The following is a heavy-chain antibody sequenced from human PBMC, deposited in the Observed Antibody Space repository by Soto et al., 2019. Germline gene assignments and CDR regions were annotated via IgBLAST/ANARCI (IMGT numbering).Heavy chain of an antibody. J-gene: IGHJ4*02. CDR3: AGGGYGSPDS. CDR2: INPNGGST. V-gene: IGHV1-46*01. CDR1: GYTFTSYY. Sequence: QVHLVQSGAEVKKPGASVKVSCKASGYTFTSYYMHWVRQAPGQGFEWMGIINPNGGSTSYAQKSQGRVTMTGDTSSSTVYMELSSLRSEDTAVYYCAGGGYGSPDSWGPGALVTVS. D-gene: IGHD5-18*01.